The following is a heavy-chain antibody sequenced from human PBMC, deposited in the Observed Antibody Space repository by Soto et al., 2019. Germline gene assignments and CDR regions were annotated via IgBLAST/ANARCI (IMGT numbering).Heavy chain of an antibody. J-gene: IGHJ4*02. Sequence: QVQLVQSGAEVKKPGASVKVSCKASGYTFTNFGISWVRQAPGQGLEWMGWISAYNGNTNYPQKFQGRVNMTTDTATSTAYMEVRSLRFDDTAVYYCARGGTQIDYWGQGTLVTVSS. D-gene: IGHD3-16*01. CDR2: ISAYNGNT. CDR1: GYTFTNFG. V-gene: IGHV1-18*01. CDR3: ARGGTQIDY.